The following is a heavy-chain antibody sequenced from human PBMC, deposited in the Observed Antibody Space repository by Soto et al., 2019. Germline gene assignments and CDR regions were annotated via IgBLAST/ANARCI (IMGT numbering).Heavy chain of an antibody. CDR1: GFTFSDSA. J-gene: IGHJ3*02. D-gene: IGHD2-2*02. CDR3: AKGGYCSTITCYTDAFDI. CDR2: ISGSGGNT. V-gene: IGHV3-23*01. Sequence: GGSLRLSCAASGFTFSDSAMSWVRQAPGKGLEWVSGISGSGGNTFYADSVKGRFTISRDNAKNTLNLQMNSLRAEDTAVYFCAKGGYCSTITCYTDAFDIWGQGTMVTVSS.